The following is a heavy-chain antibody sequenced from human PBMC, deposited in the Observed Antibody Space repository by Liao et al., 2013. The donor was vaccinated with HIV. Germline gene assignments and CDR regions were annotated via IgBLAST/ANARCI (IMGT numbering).Heavy chain of an antibody. CDR2: TYYTGSI. CDR3: ATDSSGWVGH. Sequence: QVQLQESGPGLVKPSKTLSLTCTVSGDSITSGDYYWSWVRQPPGKGLEWIGSTYYTGSIYYSASLKRRVTISVDTSRNQFSLKLSSVTAADTAVYYCATDSSGWVGHWGQGTLVTVSS. J-gene: IGHJ5*02. V-gene: IGHV4-30-4*08. CDR1: GDSITSGDYY. D-gene: IGHD6-19*01.